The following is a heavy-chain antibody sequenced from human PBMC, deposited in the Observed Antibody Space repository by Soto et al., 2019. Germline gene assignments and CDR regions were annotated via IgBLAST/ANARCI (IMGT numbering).Heavy chain of an antibody. D-gene: IGHD2-15*01. CDR3: ARAYSGRLPRRADYYYAMDV. Sequence: GGSLRLSCAASGFTFSSYAMSWVRQAPGRGLEWVSALGAADDPYYLGSVKGRFTISRENAKNSLYLQMNNLRAGDTAVYYCARAYSGRLPRRADYYYAMDVWGQGTTVTVSS. V-gene: IGHV3-13*05. J-gene: IGHJ6*02. CDR2: LGAADDP. CDR1: GFTFSSYA.